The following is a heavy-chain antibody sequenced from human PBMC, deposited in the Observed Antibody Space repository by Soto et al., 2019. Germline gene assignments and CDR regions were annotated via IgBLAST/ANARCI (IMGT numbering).Heavy chain of an antibody. CDR2: ISYDGSNK. V-gene: IGHV3-30-3*01. CDR1: GFTFSSYA. J-gene: IGHJ4*02. Sequence: QVQLVESGGGVVQPGRSLRLSCAASGFTFSSYAMHWVRQAPGKGLEWVAVISYDGSNKYYADSVKGRVTISRDNSKNTLYLHMNSLRAEDTAVYYCAREGGYFYCWGQGALVTVSS. CDR3: AREGGYFYC.